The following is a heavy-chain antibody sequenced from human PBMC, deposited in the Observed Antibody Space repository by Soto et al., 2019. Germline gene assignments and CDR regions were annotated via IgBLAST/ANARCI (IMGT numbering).Heavy chain of an antibody. V-gene: IGHV6-1*01. D-gene: IGHD1-26*01. J-gene: IGHJ5*01. CDR3: VRLIGNSWLDF. CDR1: GDSVSSSSVT. Sequence: SQTLSLTCAISGDSVSSSSVTWNWIRQSPSRGLEWLGRTYYRSKWYNDYAESVKSRITINPDTSKNQFSLHLNSVTPEDTAVYYCVRLIGNSWLDFCGQENLVTVSP. CDR2: TYYRSKWYN.